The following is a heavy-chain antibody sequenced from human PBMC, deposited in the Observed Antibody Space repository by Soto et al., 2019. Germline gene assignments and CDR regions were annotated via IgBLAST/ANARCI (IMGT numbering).Heavy chain of an antibody. D-gene: IGHD3-3*01. Sequence: GGSLRLSCAASGFTFSDYAMSWVRQAPGKGLEWVSDISGSGRSTYYAGSVKGRFTISRDNSQNRVHLQMNSLRAEDTAIYYCVREGSGAFWKTLRYWGQRPLVTVSS. CDR1: GFTFSDYA. J-gene: IGHJ1*01. V-gene: IGHV3-23*01. CDR2: ISGSGRST. CDR3: VREGSGAFWKTLRY.